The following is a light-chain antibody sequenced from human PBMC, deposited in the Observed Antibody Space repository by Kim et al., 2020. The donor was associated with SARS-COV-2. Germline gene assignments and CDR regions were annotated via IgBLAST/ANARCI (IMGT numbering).Light chain of an antibody. J-gene: IGKJ1*01. CDR3: HQHAAAPWT. V-gene: IGKV3-20*01. CDR1: QIVGNNY. CDR2: TAS. Sequence: SPGEPATLSCRASQIVGNNYLAWYHQKPGQAPRLLIHTASIRATGIPDRFRGSGSGTDFTLTISRLEPEDFAVFYCHQHAAAPWTFGQGTKVDIK.